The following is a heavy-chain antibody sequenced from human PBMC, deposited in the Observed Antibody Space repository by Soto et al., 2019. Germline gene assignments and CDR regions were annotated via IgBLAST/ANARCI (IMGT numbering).Heavy chain of an antibody. Sequence: SETLSLTCTASGGSISSSSYYWGWIRQPPGKGLEWIGSTYYSGSTYYNPSLKSRVTISVDTSKNQFSLKLSSVTAADTAVYYCARLFGTMDWLWYWGQGTLVTVAS. J-gene: IGHJ4*02. CDR1: GGSISSSSYY. V-gene: IGHV4-39*01. CDR2: TYYSGST. D-gene: IGHD3-9*01. CDR3: ARLFGTMDWLWY.